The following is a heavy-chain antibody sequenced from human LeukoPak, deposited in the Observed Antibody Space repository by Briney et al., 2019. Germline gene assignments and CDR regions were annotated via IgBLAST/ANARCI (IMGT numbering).Heavy chain of an antibody. V-gene: IGHV4-34*01. CDR2: INHSGST. D-gene: IGHD3-22*01. J-gene: IGHJ4*02. Sequence: SETLSLTCAVYGGSFSGYYWSWIRQPPGKGLESIGEINHSGSTNYNPSLKSRVTISVDTSKNQFSLKLSSVTAAGTAVCYCARRLISMIVVVIAVPYFDYWGQGNPVTGSP. CDR1: GGSFSGYY. CDR3: ARRLISMIVVVIAVPYFDY.